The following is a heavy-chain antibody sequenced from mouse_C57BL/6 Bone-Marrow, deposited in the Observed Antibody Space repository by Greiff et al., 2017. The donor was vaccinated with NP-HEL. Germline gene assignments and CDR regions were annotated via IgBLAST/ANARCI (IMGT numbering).Heavy chain of an antibody. Sequence: QVQLKESGAELVKPGASVKMSCKASGYTFTTYPIEWMKQNHGKSLEWIGNFHPYNDDNKYNEKFKGKATLTVEKSSSTVYLELSRLTSDDYAVYYCARRLRPFYAMDYWGQGTSVTVSS. J-gene: IGHJ4*01. D-gene: IGHD1-2*01. V-gene: IGHV1-47*01. CDR1: GYTFTTYP. CDR2: FHPYNDDN. CDR3: ARRLRPFYAMDY.